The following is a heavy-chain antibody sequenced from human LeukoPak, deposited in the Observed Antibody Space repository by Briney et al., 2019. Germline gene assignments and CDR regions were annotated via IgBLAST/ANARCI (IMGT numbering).Heavy chain of an antibody. Sequence: KPSETLSLTCAVYGGSFSGYYWSWIRQPPGKGLEWIGEINHSGSTNYNPSLKSRVTISVDTSKNQFSLKLSSVTAADTAVYYCARGSDIVATINYWYFDLWGRGTLVTVSS. D-gene: IGHD5-12*01. CDR2: INHSGST. CDR1: GGSFSGYY. CDR3: ARGSDIVATINYWYFDL. V-gene: IGHV4-34*01. J-gene: IGHJ2*01.